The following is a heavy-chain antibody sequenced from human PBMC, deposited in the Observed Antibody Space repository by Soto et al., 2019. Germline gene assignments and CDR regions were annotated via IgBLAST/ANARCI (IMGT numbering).Heavy chain of an antibody. CDR3: ARDTAMASYNWFDP. V-gene: IGHV3-33*01. CDR2: IWYDGSNK. Sequence: QVQLVESGGGVVQPGRSLRLSCAASGFTFSSYGMHWVRQAPGKGLEWVAVIWYDGSNKYYADSVKGRFTISRDNSKNTLYLQMNSLRAEDTAVYYCARDTAMASYNWFDPWGQGTLVTVSS. D-gene: IGHD5-18*01. CDR1: GFTFSSYG. J-gene: IGHJ5*02.